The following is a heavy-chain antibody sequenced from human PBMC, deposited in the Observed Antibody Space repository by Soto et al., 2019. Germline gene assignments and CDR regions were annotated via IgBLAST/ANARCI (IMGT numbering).Heavy chain of an antibody. CDR2: LSGSGGST. J-gene: IGHJ4*02. CDR1: GFTFSSYA. V-gene: IGHV3-23*01. D-gene: IGHD3-10*01. CDR3: DLWPPYYFDY. Sequence: EVQLLESGGGLVQPGGSLRLSCAASGFTFSSYAMSWVRQAPGKGLEWVSALSGSGGSTYYADSVKGRFTISRDNSKITLYPQMNSLRAEDTAVYYCDLWPPYYFDYWGQGPLVTVSS.